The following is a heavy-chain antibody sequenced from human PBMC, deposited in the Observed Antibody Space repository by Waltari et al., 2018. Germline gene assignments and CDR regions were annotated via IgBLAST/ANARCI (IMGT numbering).Heavy chain of an antibody. J-gene: IGHJ3*02. Sequence: EVQLVESGGGLVQPGGSLRLSCAASGFTVSSNYMSWVRQAPGKGLEWVAVMYSGGSKYYADSVKGRFTISRDKSKNTLYLQMNSLRAEDTAVYYCARDRVSGYEGAFDIWGQGTMVTVSS. CDR2: MYSGGSK. D-gene: IGHD5-12*01. CDR1: GFTVSSNY. CDR3: ARDRVSGYEGAFDI. V-gene: IGHV3-66*02.